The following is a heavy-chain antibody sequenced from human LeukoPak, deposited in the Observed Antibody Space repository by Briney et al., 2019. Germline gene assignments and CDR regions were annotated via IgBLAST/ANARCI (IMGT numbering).Heavy chain of an antibody. J-gene: IGHJ4*02. V-gene: IGHV3-33*05. D-gene: IGHD2-15*01. CDR1: GFTFSPFG. Sequence: GGSLRLSCAASGFTFSPFGMHWVRQAPGRGLEWVALILYDEKYYADSVKGRFTISRDNSKNILYLQMDSLRVEDTAVYYCARYCSGGCYSGVDYWGQGTLVTVPS. CDR3: ARYCSGGCYSGVDY. CDR2: ILYDEK.